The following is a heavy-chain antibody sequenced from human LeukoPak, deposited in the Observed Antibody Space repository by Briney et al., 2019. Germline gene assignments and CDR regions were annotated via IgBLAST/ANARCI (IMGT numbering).Heavy chain of an antibody. CDR3: ARTVDIVPIHRYYYYYYMDV. D-gene: IGHD5-12*01. Sequence: SETLSLTCTVSGGSISSSSYYWGWIRQPPGKGLEWIGSIYYSGSTYYNPSLKSRVTISVDTSKNQFSLKLSSVTAADTAVYYCARTVDIVPIHRYYYYYYMDVWGKGTTVTVSS. CDR2: IYYSGST. J-gene: IGHJ6*03. CDR1: GGSISSSSYY. V-gene: IGHV4-39*01.